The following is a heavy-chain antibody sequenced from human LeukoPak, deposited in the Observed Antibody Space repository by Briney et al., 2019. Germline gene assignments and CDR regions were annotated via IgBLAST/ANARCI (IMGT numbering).Heavy chain of an antibody. D-gene: IGHD3-16*01. J-gene: IGHJ3*02. CDR2: ISSSSSYI. CDR1: GFTFSSCS. CDR3: AREGGSEAFDI. V-gene: IGHV3-21*01. Sequence: PGGSLRLSCAASGFTFSSCSMNWVRQAPGKGLEWVSSISSSSSYIYYADSVKGRFTISRDNAKNSPYLQMNSLRAEDTAVYYCAREGGSEAFDIWGQGTMVTVSS.